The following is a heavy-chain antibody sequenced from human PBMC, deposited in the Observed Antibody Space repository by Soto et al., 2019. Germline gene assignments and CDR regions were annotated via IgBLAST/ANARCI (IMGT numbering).Heavy chain of an antibody. V-gene: IGHV3-53*02. J-gene: IGHJ5*02. Sequence: EVQVVETGGGLIQPGGSLRLSCAVSGFTVSSNYMSWVRQPPGKGPEWVSDIYSGGSTYYADSVKGRFTISRDNSKNTLYLKMNSLRAGDTAVLHCARERDGHNPNWFDLWGQGTLVTVSS. CDR3: ARERDGHNPNWFDL. D-gene: IGHD2-8*01. CDR2: IYSGGST. CDR1: GFTVSSNY.